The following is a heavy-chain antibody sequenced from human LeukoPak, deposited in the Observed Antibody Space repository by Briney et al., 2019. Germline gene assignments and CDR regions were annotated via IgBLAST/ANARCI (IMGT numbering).Heavy chain of an antibody. Sequence: ASVRVSCKTSGYTFSKFVIYWARQAPGQGLESMGWISVHHGTTHYVEKFHDRLTLTTDTSTKTAYMELKSLTSDDTAVYYCARVAGGSYEAFDIWGQGTMVTVSS. J-gene: IGHJ3*02. V-gene: IGHV1-18*01. CDR2: ISVHHGTT. D-gene: IGHD1-26*01. CDR1: GYTFSKFV. CDR3: ARVAGGSYEAFDI.